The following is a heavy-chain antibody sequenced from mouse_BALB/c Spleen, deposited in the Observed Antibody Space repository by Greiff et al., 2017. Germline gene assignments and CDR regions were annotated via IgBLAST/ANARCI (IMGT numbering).Heavy chain of an antibody. CDR2: IDPANGNT. J-gene: IGHJ1*01. D-gene: IGHD1-1*01. Sequence: EVQLVESGAELVKPGASVKLSCTASGFNIKDTYMHWVKQRPEQGLEWIGRIDPANGNTKYDPKFQGKATITADTSSNTAYLQLSSLTSEDTAVYYCATYYGSSPFDVWGAGTTVTVSS. V-gene: IGHV14-3*02. CDR3: ATYYGSSPFDV. CDR1: GFNIKDTY.